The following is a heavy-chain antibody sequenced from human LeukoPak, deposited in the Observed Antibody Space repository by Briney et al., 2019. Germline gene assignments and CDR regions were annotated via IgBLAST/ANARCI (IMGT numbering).Heavy chain of an antibody. V-gene: IGHV3-30*18. Sequence: GRSLRLSCAASGFTFSSYGMHWVRQAPGKGLEWVAVISYDGSNKYYADSVKGRFTISRDNSKNTLYLQMNSLRAEDTAVYYCAKDSSGWYVPDYWGQGTLVTVSS. J-gene: IGHJ4*02. CDR3: AKDSSGWYVPDY. CDR1: GFTFSSYG. D-gene: IGHD6-19*01. CDR2: ISYDGSNK.